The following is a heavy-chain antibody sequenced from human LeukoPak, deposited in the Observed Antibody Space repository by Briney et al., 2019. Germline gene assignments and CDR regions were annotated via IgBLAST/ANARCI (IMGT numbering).Heavy chain of an antibody. J-gene: IGHJ5*02. CDR3: ARHSNWNAGVDWFDP. V-gene: IGHV4-59*08. D-gene: IGHD1-20*01. CDR1: GGSNY. Sequence: LETLSLTCTVSGGSNYWSWIRQPPGKGLEWIGYIHYSGSPNYNPSLKSRVTISINTSKNQFSLRLNSVTAEDTAVYYCARHSNWNAGVDWFDPWGQGTQVTVSS. CDR2: IHYSGSP.